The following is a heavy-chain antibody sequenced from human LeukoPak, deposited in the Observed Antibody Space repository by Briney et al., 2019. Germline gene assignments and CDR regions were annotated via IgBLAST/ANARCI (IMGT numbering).Heavy chain of an antibody. J-gene: IGHJ5*02. D-gene: IGHD2-21*01. CDR2: VNPNSGGT. V-gene: IGHV1-2*02. CDR3: AREYYGRALDP. CDR1: GYTFTGYY. Sequence: ASVKVSCKASGYTFTGYYMHWVRQAPGQGLEWMGWVNPNSGGTNFAQKFQGRVTMTRDTSISTAYMELSRLRSDDTAVYYCAREYYGRALDPWGQGTLVTVSS.